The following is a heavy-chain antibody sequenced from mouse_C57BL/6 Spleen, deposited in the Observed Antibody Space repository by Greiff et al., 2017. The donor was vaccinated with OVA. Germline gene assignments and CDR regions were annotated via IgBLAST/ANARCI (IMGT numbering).Heavy chain of an antibody. Sequence: VQLQQPGAELVRPGSSVKLSCKASGYTFTSYWMHWVKQRPIQGLEWIGNIDPSDSETHYNQKFKDKATLTVDKSSSTAYMQLSSLTSEDSAVYYCIIYYDYDGGYYFDYWGQGTTLTVSS. CDR2: IDPSDSET. J-gene: IGHJ2*01. CDR1: GYTFTSYW. V-gene: IGHV1-52*01. CDR3: IIYYDYDGGYYFDY. D-gene: IGHD2-4*01.